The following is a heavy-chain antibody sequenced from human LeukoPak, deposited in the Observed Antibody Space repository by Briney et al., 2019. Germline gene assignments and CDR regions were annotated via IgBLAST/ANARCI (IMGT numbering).Heavy chain of an antibody. CDR1: GFTFSNHD. CDR2: ISGGGGST. Sequence: GGSLRLSCAASGFTFSNHDMSWVRQAPGKGLEWVAGISGGGGSTHNADSVKGRFTISRDNSKNTLFLQMNSLRAEDTAVYYCAKGGVASGPWGQGTLVTVSS. D-gene: IGHD2-8*02. CDR3: AKGGVASGP. V-gene: IGHV3-23*01. J-gene: IGHJ5*02.